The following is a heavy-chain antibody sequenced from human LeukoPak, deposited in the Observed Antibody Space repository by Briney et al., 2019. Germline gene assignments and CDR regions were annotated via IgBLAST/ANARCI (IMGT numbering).Heavy chain of an antibody. V-gene: IGHV3-33*01. CDR2: IWYDGSNE. D-gene: IGHD6-6*01. CDR3: ARDIASASSSSSGDY. J-gene: IGHJ4*02. CDR1: GFTFSSYG. Sequence: PGRSLRLSCVASGFTFSSYGMHWVRQAPGKGLDWVAVIWYDGSNEYYADSVKGRFTISRDNSKNTLYLQMNSLRAEDTAVYYCARDIASASSSSSGDYWGQGTLVTVSS.